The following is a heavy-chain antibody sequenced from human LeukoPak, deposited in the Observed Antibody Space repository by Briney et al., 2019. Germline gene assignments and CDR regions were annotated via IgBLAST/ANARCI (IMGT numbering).Heavy chain of an antibody. J-gene: IGHJ5*02. CDR3: ARVLGSGNFDWLLFTPSWFDP. CDR2: INPNSGGT. D-gene: IGHD3-9*01. CDR1: GYTFTGYY. V-gene: IGHV1-2*02. Sequence: ASVKVSCKASGYTFTGYYMHWVRQAPGQGLEWMGWINPNSGGTNYAQKFQGRVTMTRDTSISTAYMELSRLRSDDTAVYYCARVLGSGNFDWLLFTPSWFDPWGQGTLVTVSS.